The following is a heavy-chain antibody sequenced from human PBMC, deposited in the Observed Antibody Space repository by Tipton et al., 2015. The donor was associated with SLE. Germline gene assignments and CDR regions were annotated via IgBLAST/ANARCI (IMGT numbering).Heavy chain of an antibody. D-gene: IGHD3-16*01. CDR2: IYYSGST. J-gene: IGHJ2*01. CDR3: ARDPLGDWYFDL. Sequence: LRLSCTVSGGSISSYYWSWIRQPPGKGLEWIGYIYYSGSTNYNPSLKSRVTISVDTSKNQFSLKLSSVTAADTAVYYCARDPLGDWYFDLWGRGTLVTVSS. V-gene: IGHV4-59*12. CDR1: GGSISSYY.